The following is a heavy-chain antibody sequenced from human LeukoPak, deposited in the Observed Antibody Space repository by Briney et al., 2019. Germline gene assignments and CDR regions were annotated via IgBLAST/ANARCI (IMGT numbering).Heavy chain of an antibody. D-gene: IGHD3-3*01. J-gene: IGHJ6*02. Sequence: HPGGSLRLSCAASGFTFSSYGMHWVRQAPGKGLEWVAVISYDGSNKYYADSVKGRFTISRDNSKNTLYLQMNSLRAEDTAVYYCAKDLAAANDFWSGYYTGMGYYYGMDVWGQGTTVTVSS. V-gene: IGHV3-30*18. CDR3: AKDLAAANDFWSGYYTGMGYYYGMDV. CDR1: GFTFSSYG. CDR2: ISYDGSNK.